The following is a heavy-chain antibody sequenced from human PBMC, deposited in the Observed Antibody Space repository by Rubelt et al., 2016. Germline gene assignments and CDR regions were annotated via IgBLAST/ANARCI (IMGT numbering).Heavy chain of an antibody. CDR1: GGSFSGYY. D-gene: IGHD5-18*01. CDR2: INHSGST. Sequence: QVQLQQWGAGLLKPSETLSLTCAVYGGSFSGYYWSWIRQPPGKGLEWIGEINHSGSTNYNPSPNGRVTISVDTSKNHVSLKRGAVAAADTAVYYCASLRGGGYSQSSYWGQGTLVTVSS. V-gene: IGHV4-34*01. CDR3: ASLRGGGYSQSSY. J-gene: IGHJ4*02.